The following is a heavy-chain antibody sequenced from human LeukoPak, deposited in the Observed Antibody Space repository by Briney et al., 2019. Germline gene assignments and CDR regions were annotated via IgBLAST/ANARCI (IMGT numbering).Heavy chain of an antibody. J-gene: IGHJ4*02. CDR1: GFSFSSYG. D-gene: IGHD6-13*01. Sequence: PGGSLRLSCVGSGFSFSSYGMSWVRQAPGKGPEWVSAISNSGSSTYFADSVKGRFTISRDNAKNSLYLQMNSLRAEDTAVYYCARDASSSWYPFDYWGQGTLVTVSS. CDR2: ISNSGSST. V-gene: IGHV3-21*01. CDR3: ARDASSSWYPFDY.